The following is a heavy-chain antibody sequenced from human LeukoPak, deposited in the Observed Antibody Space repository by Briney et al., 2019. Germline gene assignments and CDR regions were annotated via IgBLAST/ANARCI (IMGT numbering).Heavy chain of an antibody. CDR3: AKLEIAVAGTDFDY. V-gene: IGHV3-30-3*02. CDR1: GFTFSSYA. J-gene: IGHJ4*02. D-gene: IGHD6-19*01. CDR2: ISYDGSNK. Sequence: GGSLRLSCAASGFTFSSYAMHWVRQAPGKGLEWVAVISYDGSNKYYADSVKGRFTISRDNSKNTLYLQMNSLRAEDTAVYYCAKLEIAVAGTDFDYWGQGTLVTVSS.